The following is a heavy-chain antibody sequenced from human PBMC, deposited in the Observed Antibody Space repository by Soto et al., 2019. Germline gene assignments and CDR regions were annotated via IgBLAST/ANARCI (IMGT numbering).Heavy chain of an antibody. V-gene: IGHV1-8*01. CDR3: ARAKLLWFGDSRWSMDV. J-gene: IGHJ6*02. Sequence: QVQLVQSGAEVKKPGASVKVSCKASGYTFTSYDINWVRQATGQGLEWMGWMNPNSGKPGYPQKFQGVVTMTRNTSISTAYMELSSLRSEDTAVYYCARAKLLWFGDSRWSMDVWGQGTTVTVSS. CDR1: GYTFTSYD. CDR2: MNPNSGKP. D-gene: IGHD3-10*01.